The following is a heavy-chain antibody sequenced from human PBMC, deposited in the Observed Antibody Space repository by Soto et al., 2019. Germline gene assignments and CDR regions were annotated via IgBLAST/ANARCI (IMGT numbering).Heavy chain of an antibody. J-gene: IGHJ5*02. CDR1: GYTFTSYG. CDR3: ARDTSLGYYDFWSGSRNWFDP. Sequence: ASVKVSCKASGYTFTSYGISWVRQAPGQGLEWMGWISAYNGNTNYAQKLQGRVTMTTDTSTSTAYMELRSLRSDDTAVYYCARDTSLGYYDFWSGSRNWFDPWGQGTLVTVSS. CDR2: ISAYNGNT. D-gene: IGHD3-3*01. V-gene: IGHV1-18*04.